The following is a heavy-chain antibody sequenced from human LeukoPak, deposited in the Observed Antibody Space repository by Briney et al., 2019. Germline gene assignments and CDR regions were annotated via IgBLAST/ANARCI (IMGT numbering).Heavy chain of an antibody. CDR2: ISYDGSNK. Sequence: GGSLRPSCAASGFTFNKYGIHWVRQAPGKGLEWVAVISYDGSNKYYADSVKGRFTISRDNSKNTLYLQMNSLRADDTGVYYCARDDVAVAGDDYWGQGTLVTVSS. D-gene: IGHD6-19*01. CDR1: GFTFNKYG. V-gene: IGHV3-30*03. CDR3: ARDDVAVAGDDY. J-gene: IGHJ4*02.